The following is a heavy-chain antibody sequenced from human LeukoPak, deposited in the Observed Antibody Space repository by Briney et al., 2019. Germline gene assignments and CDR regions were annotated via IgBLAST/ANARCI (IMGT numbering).Heavy chain of an antibody. V-gene: IGHV3-23*01. CDR2: IIGNGGST. D-gene: IGHD6-19*01. CDR3: AKNGLAYGSDI. Sequence: GGSLRLSCAPSGFTFNTYTMIWVRHAPGEGLEWVAVIIGNGGSTYYADPVKGWFTPSRDNSKSTVYQQMNSLRAEDTAVYYCAKNGLAYGSDIWGQGTMVTVFS. CDR1: GFTFNTYT. J-gene: IGHJ3*02.